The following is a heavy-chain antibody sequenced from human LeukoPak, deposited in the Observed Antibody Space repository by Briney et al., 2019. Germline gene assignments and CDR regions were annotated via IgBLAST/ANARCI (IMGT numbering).Heavy chain of an antibody. V-gene: IGHV4-39*07. CDR3: ASGRVAATPLGYYYYYMDV. D-gene: IGHD2-15*01. CDR1: GGSISSSSYY. CDR2: IYYSGST. J-gene: IGHJ6*03. Sequence: SETLSLTCTVSGGSISSSSYYWGWIRQPPGEGLEWIGSIYYSGSTNYNPSLKSRVTMSVDTSKNQFSLKLSSVTAADTAVYYCASGRVAATPLGYYYYYMDVWGKGTTVTISS.